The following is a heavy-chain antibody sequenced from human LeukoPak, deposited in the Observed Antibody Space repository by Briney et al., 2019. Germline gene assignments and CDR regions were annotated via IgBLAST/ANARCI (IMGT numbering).Heavy chain of an antibody. CDR1: GFTFSSYA. J-gene: IGHJ4*02. D-gene: IGHD6-13*01. CDR2: ISGSGGST. CDR3: AIHSSSWYFDY. Sequence: GGSLRLPCAASGFTFSSYAMSWVRQAPGRGLEWVSAISGSGGSTYYADSVKGRFTISRDNSKNTLYLQMNSLRAEDTAVYYCAIHSSSWYFDYWGQGTLVTVSS. V-gene: IGHV3-23*01.